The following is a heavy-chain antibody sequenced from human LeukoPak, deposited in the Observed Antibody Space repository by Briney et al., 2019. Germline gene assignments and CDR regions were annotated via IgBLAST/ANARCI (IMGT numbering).Heavy chain of an antibody. V-gene: IGHV1-69*05. D-gene: IGHD6-13*01. CDR1: GGTFSSYA. CDR3: ARARGNSSSWFPSWFDP. Sequence: ASVKVSCKASGGTFSSYAISWVRQAPGQGLEWMGGIIPIFGTANYAQKFQGAVTITTDESTSTAYMELSSLRSEDTAVYYCARARGNSSSWFPSWFDPWGQGTLVTVSS. J-gene: IGHJ5*02. CDR2: IIPIFGTA.